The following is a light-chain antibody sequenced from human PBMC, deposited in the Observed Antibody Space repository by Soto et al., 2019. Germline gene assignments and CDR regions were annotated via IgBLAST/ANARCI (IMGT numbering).Light chain of an antibody. J-gene: IGKJ1*01. V-gene: IGKV3-20*01. Sequence: EIVLTQSPGTLSLSPGERATLSCRASQSVSSSYLAWYQQKPGQAPRLLIYGASSRATGIPDRFSGSGSGTDFTLTISRLEPEAFAVYYCQQYGNSPETFGRGTKVEIK. CDR1: QSVSSSY. CDR3: QQYGNSPET. CDR2: GAS.